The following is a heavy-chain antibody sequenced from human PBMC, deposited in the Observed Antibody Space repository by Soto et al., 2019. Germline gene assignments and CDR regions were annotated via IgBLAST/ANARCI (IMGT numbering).Heavy chain of an antibody. CDR2: ILVGGGT. CDR3: AKETATVRAAFDN. D-gene: IGHD6-13*01. J-gene: IGHJ4*03. CDR1: AFTCISYD. Sequence: PWLSLRLSCSASAFTCISYDMRWVRQTPGKGLEWVSTILVGGGTHDPDAVKGRFIISRDNSKNTLFLQMNSLTPGDTAVYYCAKETATVRAAFDNFGQGTVVTVSS. V-gene: IGHV3-23*01.